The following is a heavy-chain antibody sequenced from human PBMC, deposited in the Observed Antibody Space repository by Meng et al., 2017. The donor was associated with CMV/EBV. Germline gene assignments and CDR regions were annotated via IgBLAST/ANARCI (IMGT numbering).Heavy chain of an antibody. J-gene: IGHJ4*02. CDR2: ISSSSSTI. Sequence: GESLKISCAASGFTFSSYSMNWVRQAPGKGLEWVSYISSSSSTIYYADSVKGRFTISRDNAKNSLHLQMNSLRAEDTAVYYCARDWGGTSFKHLPHNDYWGQGTLVTVSS. D-gene: IGHD3-16*01. CDR1: GFTFSSYS. V-gene: IGHV3-48*04. CDR3: ARDWGGTSFKHLPHNDY.